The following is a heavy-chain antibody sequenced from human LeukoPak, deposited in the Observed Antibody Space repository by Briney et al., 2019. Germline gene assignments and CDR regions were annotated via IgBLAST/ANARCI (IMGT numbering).Heavy chain of an antibody. CDR1: GFTFSSYS. D-gene: IGHD5-18*01. J-gene: IGHJ4*02. Sequence: GGSLTLSCAASGFTFSSYSMNWVRQAPGKGLEWLSHITSSSDTIFYADSVKGRFTISRDNAKNSLFLQMNSLRAEDTAVYYCSRLRGYSYGYADYWGQGTLVTVSS. CDR3: SRLRGYSYGYADY. V-gene: IGHV3-48*04. CDR2: ITSSSDTI.